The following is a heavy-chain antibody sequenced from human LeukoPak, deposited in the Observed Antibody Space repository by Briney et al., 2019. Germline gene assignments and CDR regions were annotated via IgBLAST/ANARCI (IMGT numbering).Heavy chain of an antibody. V-gene: IGHV1-18*01. CDR1: GYTFTSYG. D-gene: IGHD3-9*01. CDR3: ARDHGPDYDILTGYSRWNWFDP. Sequence: ASVKVSCKASGYTFTSYGISWVRQAPGQGLEWMGWISAYNGNTNYAQKLQGRVTMTTDTSTSTAYMELRSLRSDDTAVYYCARDHGPDYDILTGYSRWNWFDPWGQGTLVTVSS. CDR2: ISAYNGNT. J-gene: IGHJ5*02.